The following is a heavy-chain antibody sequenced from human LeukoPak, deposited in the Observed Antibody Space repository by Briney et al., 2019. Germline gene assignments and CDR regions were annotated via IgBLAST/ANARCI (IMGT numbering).Heavy chain of an antibody. V-gene: IGHV4-31*03. CDR2: IYYSGST. CDR3: ARDYSGWLYLDY. J-gene: IGHJ4*02. CDR1: DDSINSGAYY. Sequence: PSETLSLTCTVSDDSINSGAYYWSWIRQLPGKGLEWIGYIYYSGSTYYNPSLKSRVTISVDTSKSQFSLKLTSVTAADTAVYYCARDYSGWLYLDYWGQGTLVTVSS. D-gene: IGHD6-19*01.